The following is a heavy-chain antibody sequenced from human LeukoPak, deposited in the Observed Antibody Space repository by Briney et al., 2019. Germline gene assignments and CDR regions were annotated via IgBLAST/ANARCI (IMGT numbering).Heavy chain of an antibody. V-gene: IGHV3-30*02. Sequence: PGGSLRLSCAASGFTISSYGMHWVRQAPGKGLEWVAFIRYDGSYKNYADSVKGRFTISRDISKSTLYLQMNSLRAADTAVYYCAKDGGVRGPDYYYYMDVWGKGTTATISS. CDR2: IRYDGSYK. D-gene: IGHD3-10*01. J-gene: IGHJ6*03. CDR1: GFTISSYG. CDR3: AKDGGVRGPDYYYYMDV.